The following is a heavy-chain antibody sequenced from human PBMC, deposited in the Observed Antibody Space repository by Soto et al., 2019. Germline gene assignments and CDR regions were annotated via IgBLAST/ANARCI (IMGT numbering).Heavy chain of an antibody. J-gene: IGHJ4*02. V-gene: IGHV4-59*01. Sequence: SETLSLTCTVSGGSISSYYWSWIRQPPGKGLEWIGYIYCSGSTNYNPSLKSRVTISVDTSKNQFSLKLSSVTAADTAVYYCASWVGSGYSSSWYYFDYWGQGTLVTVSS. CDR1: GGSISSYY. D-gene: IGHD6-13*01. CDR2: IYCSGST. CDR3: ASWVGSGYSSSWYYFDY.